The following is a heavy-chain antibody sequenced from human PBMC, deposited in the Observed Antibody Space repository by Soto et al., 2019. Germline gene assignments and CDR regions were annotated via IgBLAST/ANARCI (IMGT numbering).Heavy chain of an antibody. J-gene: IGHJ4*02. Sequence: QVQLVQSGAEVKKPGASVKVSCKASGYTFTSYGISWVRQAPGQGLEWMGWISAYNGNTNYAQKLQGRVTMTTDTSTSTAYMEMRSLRSDDTAVYYCARCEPRYSGYDERPDPYYFDYWGQGTLVTVSS. V-gene: IGHV1-18*01. CDR3: ARCEPRYSGYDERPDPYYFDY. D-gene: IGHD5-12*01. CDR2: ISAYNGNT. CDR1: GYTFTSYG.